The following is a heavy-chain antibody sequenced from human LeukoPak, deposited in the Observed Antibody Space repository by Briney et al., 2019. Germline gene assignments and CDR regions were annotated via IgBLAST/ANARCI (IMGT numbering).Heavy chain of an antibody. Sequence: GAPVKVSCKASGFTFTSSAVQWVRQARGQRLEWIGWIVVGSGNTNYAQKFQERVTITRDMSTSTAYMELSSLRSDDTAVYYCVGGAPNWGFDFWGQGTLVTVSS. J-gene: IGHJ4*02. V-gene: IGHV1-58*01. D-gene: IGHD7-27*01. CDR1: GFTFTSSA. CDR3: VGGAPNWGFDF. CDR2: IVVGSGNT.